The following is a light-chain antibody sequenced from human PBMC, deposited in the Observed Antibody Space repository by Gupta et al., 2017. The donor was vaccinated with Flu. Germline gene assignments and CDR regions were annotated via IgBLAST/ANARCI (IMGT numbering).Light chain of an antibody. J-gene: IGKJ2*01. CDR2: GAT. CDR1: QSIASY. V-gene: IGKV1-39*01. Sequence: PSSLSASVGDRVTITCRASQSIASYLNWYQQKPGKAPNLLIYGATSLQDGVSARFSGSGSGTEFTLTINSLQPEDFANYFCQQCYKSPQTFGQGTKLEIK. CDR3: QQCYKSPQT.